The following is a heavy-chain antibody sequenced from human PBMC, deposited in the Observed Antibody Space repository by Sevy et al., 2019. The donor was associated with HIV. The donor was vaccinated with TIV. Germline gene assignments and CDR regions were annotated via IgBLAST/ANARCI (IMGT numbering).Heavy chain of an antibody. Sequence: GGSLRLSCAASGFTFSYSGVHWVRQAPGKGLEWVAFIQVEGREKFYTDSVKGRFTISRDSSKNTVYLQMNSLRGEDTAVYYCAKRPTAAWGQGTLVTVSS. CDR1: GFTFSYSG. CDR2: IQVEGREK. CDR3: AKRPTAA. V-gene: IGHV3-30*02. J-gene: IGHJ5*02.